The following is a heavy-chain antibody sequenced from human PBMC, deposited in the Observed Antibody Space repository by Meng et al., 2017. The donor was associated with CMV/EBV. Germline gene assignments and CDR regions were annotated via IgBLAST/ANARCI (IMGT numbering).Heavy chain of an antibody. CDR3: WDIQIWFSYYDGMDV. J-gene: IGHJ6*02. CDR1: GFTFSKYA. Sequence: GESLKISCAASGFTFSKYAMSWVRQAPGKGLEWVSGISGSGGSAYYADSVKGRFTISRDNSKNTLYLQMNSLRAEDTAIYYWWDIQIWFSYYDGMDVWGQGTAVTVSS. V-gene: IGHV3-23*01. CDR2: ISGSGGSA. D-gene: IGHD5-18*01.